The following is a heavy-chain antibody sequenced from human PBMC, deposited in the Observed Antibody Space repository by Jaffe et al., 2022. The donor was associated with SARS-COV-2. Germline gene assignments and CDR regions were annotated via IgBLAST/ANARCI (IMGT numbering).Heavy chain of an antibody. J-gene: IGHJ5*02. CDR1: GYTFTSYA. CDR3: ARGRFGAAGPNWFDP. V-gene: IGHV1-3*01. D-gene: IGHD3-16*01. CDR2: INAGNGNT. Sequence: QVQLVQSGAEVKKPGASVKVSCKASGYTFTSYAMHWVRQAPGQRLEWMGWINAGNGNTKYSQKFQGRVTITRDTSASTAYMELSSLRSEDTAVYYCARGRFGAAGPNWFDPWGQGTLVTVSS.